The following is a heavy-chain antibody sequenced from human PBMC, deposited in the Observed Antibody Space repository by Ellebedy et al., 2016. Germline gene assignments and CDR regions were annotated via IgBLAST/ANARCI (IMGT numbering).Heavy chain of an antibody. J-gene: IGHJ6*03. Sequence: SETLSLXXTVSGGSISSSSYYWGWIRQPPGKGLEWIGSIYYSGSTYYNPSLKSRVTISVDTSKNQFSLKLSSVTAADTAVYYCARNLCGTTSSSPYYCYYMDVWGKGTTVTVSS. CDR2: IYYSGST. D-gene: IGHD2-2*01. CDR3: ARNLCGTTSSSPYYCYYMDV. CDR1: GGSISSSSYY. V-gene: IGHV4-39*01.